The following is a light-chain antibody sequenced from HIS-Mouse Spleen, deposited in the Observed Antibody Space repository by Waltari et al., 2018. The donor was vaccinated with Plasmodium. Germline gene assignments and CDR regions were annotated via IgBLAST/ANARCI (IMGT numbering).Light chain of an antibody. Sequence: SSELTPPPSLPVSPATTARITFSCYPLPTQYDHWYKQKPGQAPLLVIYKDSERPSGIPERFSGSSSGTTVTFTISGGQAEDEADYYCQSADSSGTYPLVFGGGTKLTVL. CDR3: QSADSSGTYPLV. V-gene: IGLV3-25*02. CDR1: PLPTQY. J-gene: IGLJ3*02. CDR2: KDS.